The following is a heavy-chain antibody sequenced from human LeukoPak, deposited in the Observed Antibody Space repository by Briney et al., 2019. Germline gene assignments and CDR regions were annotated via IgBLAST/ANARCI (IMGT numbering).Heavy chain of an antibody. Sequence: GRSLRLSCAASGFTFDDYAMHWVRQAPGKGLEWVSGISWNSGSIGYADSVKGRFTIPRDNAKNSLYLQMNSLRAEDTALYYCAKDSDSSGYHFDYWGQGTLVTVSS. CDR2: ISWNSGSI. V-gene: IGHV3-9*01. CDR3: AKDSDSSGYHFDY. J-gene: IGHJ4*02. D-gene: IGHD3-22*01. CDR1: GFTFDDYA.